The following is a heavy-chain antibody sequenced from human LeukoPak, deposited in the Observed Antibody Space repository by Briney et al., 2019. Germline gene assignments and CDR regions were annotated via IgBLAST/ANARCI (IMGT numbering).Heavy chain of an antibody. CDR2: FYYTGST. CDR1: GGSISSHY. CDR3: ARVPRGYCSGGSCYSGPWGSTLESRAGWFDP. D-gene: IGHD2-15*01. J-gene: IGHJ5*02. Sequence: SETLSLTCTVSGGSISSHYWSWIRQPPGKGLEWIGYFYYTGSTNYNPSLKSRVTILVDTSKHQFSLKLSSVTAADTAVYYCARVPRGYCSGGSCYSGPWGSTLESRAGWFDPWGQGTLVTVSS. V-gene: IGHV4-59*11.